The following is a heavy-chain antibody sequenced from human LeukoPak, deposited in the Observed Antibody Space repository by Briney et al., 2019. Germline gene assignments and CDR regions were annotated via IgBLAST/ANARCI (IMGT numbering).Heavy chain of an antibody. J-gene: IGHJ4*02. CDR1: GGSISSSSYY. Sequence: SETLSLTYTVSGGSISSSSYYWGWIRQPPGKGLEWIGSIYYSGSTYYNPSLKSRVTISVDTSKNQFSLKLSSVTAADTAVYYCAREGTTYGDYVGYWGQGTLVTVSS. D-gene: IGHD1-1*01. CDR2: IYYSGST. V-gene: IGHV4-39*07. CDR3: AREGTTYGDYVGY.